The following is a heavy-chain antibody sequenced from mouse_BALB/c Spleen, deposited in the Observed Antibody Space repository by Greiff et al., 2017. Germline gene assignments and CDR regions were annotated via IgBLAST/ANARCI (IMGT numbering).Heavy chain of an antibody. V-gene: IGHV1-14*01. CDR1: GYTFTSYV. CDR2: INPYNDGT. D-gene: IGHD2-10*02. CDR3: ARMGYGTLYAMDY. Sequence: EVHLVESGPELVKPGASVKMSCKASGYTFTSYVMHWVKQKPGQGLEWIGYINPYNDGTKYNEKFKGKATLTSDKSSSTAYMELSSLTSEDSAVYYCARMGYGTLYAMDYWGQGTSVTVSS. J-gene: IGHJ4*01.